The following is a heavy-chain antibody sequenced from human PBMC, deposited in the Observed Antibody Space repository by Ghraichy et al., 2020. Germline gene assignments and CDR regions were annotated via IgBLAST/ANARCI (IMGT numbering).Heavy chain of an antibody. CDR1: GFTFSNYV. CDR2: ISASSATT. Sequence: GGSLRLSCAASGFTFSNYVMNWVRQAPGKGLEWVSYISASSATTHYADSVKGRFTISRDNAKNSLYLQMNSLRDEDTAIYYCARDLPDGWLNFDYWGQGTRVTVSS. CDR3: ARDLPDGWLNFDY. D-gene: IGHD5-12*01. J-gene: IGHJ4*02. V-gene: IGHV3-48*02.